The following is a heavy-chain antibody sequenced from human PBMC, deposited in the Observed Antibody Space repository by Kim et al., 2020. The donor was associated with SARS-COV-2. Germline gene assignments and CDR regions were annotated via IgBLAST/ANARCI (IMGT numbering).Heavy chain of an antibody. J-gene: IGHJ4*02. D-gene: IGHD6-6*01. CDR1: GFTFSSYG. V-gene: IGHV3-33*01. CDR3: ARGPPQYKAARLPLNY. CDR2: IWYDGSNK. Sequence: GGSLRLPCAASGFTFSSYGMHWVRQAPGKGLEWVAVIWYDGSNKYYADSVKGRFTISRDNSKNTLYLQMNSLRAEDTAVYYCARGPPQYKAARLPLNYWGQGTLVTVSS.